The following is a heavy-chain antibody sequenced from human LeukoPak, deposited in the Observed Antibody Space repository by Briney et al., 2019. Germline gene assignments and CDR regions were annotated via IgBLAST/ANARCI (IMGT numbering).Heavy chain of an antibody. CDR1: GGSISSGGYY. CDR2: IYYSGST. CDR3: ARGGWGRALNYGSDRAPDY. Sequence: PSETLSLTCTVSGGSISSGGYYWSWIRQHPGKGLEWIGYIYYSGSTYYNPSLKSRVTISVDTSKNQFSLKLSSVTAADTAVYYCARGGWGRALNYGSDRAPDYWGQGTLVTVSS. V-gene: IGHV4-31*03. D-gene: IGHD3-10*01. J-gene: IGHJ4*02.